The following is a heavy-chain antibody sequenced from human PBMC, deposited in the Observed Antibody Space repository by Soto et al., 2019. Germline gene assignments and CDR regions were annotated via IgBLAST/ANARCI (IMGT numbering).Heavy chain of an antibody. D-gene: IGHD2-15*01. J-gene: IGHJ4*02. CDR3: SRDVVVGAKALNY. V-gene: IGHV3-7*01. Sequence: PGGSLRLSCAASGFTLSNYWMTWVRQAPGKGLEWVANIKEDGSEKHYVDSVKSRFTISRDNAKNSLYLQMNSLRVEDTAVYFCSRDVVVGAKALNYWGQGALVTVSS. CDR2: IKEDGSEK. CDR1: GFTLSNYW.